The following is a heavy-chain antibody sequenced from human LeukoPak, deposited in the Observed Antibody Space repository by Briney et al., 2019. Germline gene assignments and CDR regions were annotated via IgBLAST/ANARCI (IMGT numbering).Heavy chain of an antibody. J-gene: IGHJ4*02. CDR1: GFTFNINW. CDR3: GAHLTGYGYYDY. V-gene: IGHV3-7*01. CDR2: LKQDESEK. D-gene: IGHD3-9*01. Sequence: GGSLRLSCAASGFTFNINWMSWVRQAPGKGLEWVANLKQDESEKYYLDSVKGRFTISRDNAKNSLYLQMNSLRAEDTAVYYCGAHLTGYGYYDYWGQGALVTVSS.